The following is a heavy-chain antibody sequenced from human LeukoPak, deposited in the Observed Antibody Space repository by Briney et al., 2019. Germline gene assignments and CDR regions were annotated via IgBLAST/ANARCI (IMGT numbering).Heavy chain of an antibody. D-gene: IGHD7-27*01. J-gene: IGHJ6*03. CDR3: AKRMGNYYYYYMDV. CDR1: GFIFSNYG. V-gene: IGHV3-23*01. Sequence: GGTLRLSCAVSGFIFSNYGMSWVRQTPGKGLERVSTISGTGSSTYYADSVKGRSTISRDNSKNTLYLQMNSLRAEDTAVYYCAKRMGNYYYYYMDVWGKGTTVTVSS. CDR2: ISGTGSST.